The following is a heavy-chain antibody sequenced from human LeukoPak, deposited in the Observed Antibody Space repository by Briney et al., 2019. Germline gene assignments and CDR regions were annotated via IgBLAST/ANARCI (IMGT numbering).Heavy chain of an antibody. D-gene: IGHD3-3*01. V-gene: IGHV3-30*04. CDR3: AKGRASFGSPEGY. J-gene: IGHJ4*02. Sequence: GGSLRLSCAASGFTFSTYAMHWVRQAPGKRLEWVAVISYDGSNKYYADSVKGRFTISRDNSKNTLYLQVNSLRAEDTAVYYCAKGRASFGSPEGYWGQGTLVTVSS. CDR1: GFTFSTYA. CDR2: ISYDGSNK.